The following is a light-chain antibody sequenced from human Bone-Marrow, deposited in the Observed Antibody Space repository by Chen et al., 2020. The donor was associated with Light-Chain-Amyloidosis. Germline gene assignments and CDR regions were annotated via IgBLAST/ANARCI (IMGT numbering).Light chain of an antibody. CDR1: DSNIGSNT. Sequence: QSVLTQPPSAFGAPGQRVTISCSGSDSNIGSNTVNWYQQLPGTAPKLLIYGDNRRPSGVPDRFAGSKFGTSASLAIRGLQSEDEADYYCATWDARLKGVFGGGTKLTVL. V-gene: IGLV1-44*01. CDR2: GDN. J-gene: IGLJ2*01. CDR3: ATWDARLKGV.